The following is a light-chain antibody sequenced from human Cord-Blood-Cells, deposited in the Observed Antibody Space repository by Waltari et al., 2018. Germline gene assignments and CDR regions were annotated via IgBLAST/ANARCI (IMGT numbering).Light chain of an antibody. V-gene: IGLV2-23*01. CDR3: CSYAGSSPYV. CDR2: EGS. J-gene: IGLJ1*01. Sequence: QSALTQPASVSGSPGQSLTIPCTGTSRAVGSYNLVSWYQQHPGKAPKLMIYEGSKRPSGVSNRFSGSKSGNTASLTISGLQAEDEADYYCCSYAGSSPYVFGTGTKVTVL. CDR1: SRAVGSYNL.